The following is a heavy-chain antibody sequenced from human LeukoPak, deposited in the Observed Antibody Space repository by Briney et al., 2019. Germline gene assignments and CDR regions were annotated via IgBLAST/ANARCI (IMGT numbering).Heavy chain of an antibody. CDR3: ARVSGWDRDCLDY. V-gene: IGHV3-74*01. D-gene: IGHD6-19*01. J-gene: IGHJ4*02. CDR1: GFTFDDYA. Sequence: GGSLRLSCAASGFTFDDYAMHWVRQAPGKGLVWVSRINSDGSSTSYADSVKGRFTISRDNAKNTLYLQMNSLRAEDTAVYYCARVSGWDRDCLDYWGQGTLVTVSS. CDR2: INSDGSST.